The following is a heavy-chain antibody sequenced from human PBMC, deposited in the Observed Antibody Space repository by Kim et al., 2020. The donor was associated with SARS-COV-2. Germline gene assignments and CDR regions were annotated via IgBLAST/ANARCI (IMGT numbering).Heavy chain of an antibody. CDR3: AGKGYYDFDY. Sequence: GTNYAQKFQGRVTMTRDPSMNTAYMEMSMLRSDNTAVYYCAGKGYYDFDYWGQGTLVTVSS. D-gene: IGHD3-10*01. J-gene: IGHJ4*02. V-gene: IGHV1-2*02. CDR2: GT.